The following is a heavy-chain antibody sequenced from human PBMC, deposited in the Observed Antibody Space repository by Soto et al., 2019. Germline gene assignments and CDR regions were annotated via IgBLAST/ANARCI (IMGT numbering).Heavy chain of an antibody. V-gene: IGHV3-64*01. J-gene: IGHJ6*03. CDR2: ISRNGGST. CDR1: GFTFSSYA. CDR3: ARRPNRDHRDPSGSYYIDP. Sequence: GGSLRLSCAASGFTFSSYAMHWVRQAPGKGLEYVSAISRNGGSTYYANSVKGRFTISSDNSKNTLYLQMGSLRAEDMAAVYCCARRPNRDHRDPSGSYYIDPWGQGTTVTVSS. D-gene: IGHD6-25*01.